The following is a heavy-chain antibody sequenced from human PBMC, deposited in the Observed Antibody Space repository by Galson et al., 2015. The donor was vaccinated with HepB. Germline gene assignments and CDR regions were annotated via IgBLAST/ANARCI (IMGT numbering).Heavy chain of an antibody. J-gene: IGHJ5*02. V-gene: IGHV3-30-3*01. CDR3: ARDPGVGGWYMGWFDP. CDR1: GFTFSSYA. CDR2: ISYDGSNK. Sequence: SLRLSCAASGFTFSSYAMHWVRQAPGKGLEWVAVISYDGSNKYYADSVKGRFTISRDNAKNSLYLQMNSLRAEDTAVYYCARDPGVGGWYMGWFDPWGQGTLVTVSS. D-gene: IGHD6-19*01.